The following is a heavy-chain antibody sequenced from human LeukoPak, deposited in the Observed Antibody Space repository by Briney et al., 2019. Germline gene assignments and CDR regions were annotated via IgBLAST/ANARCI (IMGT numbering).Heavy chain of an antibody. J-gene: IGHJ6*03. D-gene: IGHD3-10*01. CDR1: GGSITSYY. CDR3: ARLDRFGTNYYYMDV. V-gene: IGHV4-4*09. Sequence: SETLSLTCTVSGGSITSYYWSWIRQPPGMGLEWIGYISTSGNTNYNPSLKSRLTISVDTSKNQFSLKLSSVTAADTAVYYCARLDRFGTNYYYMDVWGKGTTVTVSS. CDR2: ISTSGNT.